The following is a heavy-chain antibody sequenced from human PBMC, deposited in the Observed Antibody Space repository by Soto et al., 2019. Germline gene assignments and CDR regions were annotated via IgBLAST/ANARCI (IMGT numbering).Heavy chain of an antibody. V-gene: IGHV4-59*01. Sequence: QVQLQESGPGLVKPSEPLSLTCTVSGGSISSYYWSWIRQPPGQGLEWIGYIYYSGSTNYHPSLRSRVTISVDASRNQFSLKLSSVTSADTAGYCCARNGWNYGYNYYDMDVWGKGTTVTVSS. J-gene: IGHJ6*03. CDR1: GGSISSYY. CDR3: ARNGWNYGYNYYDMDV. D-gene: IGHD1-7*01. CDR2: IYYSGST.